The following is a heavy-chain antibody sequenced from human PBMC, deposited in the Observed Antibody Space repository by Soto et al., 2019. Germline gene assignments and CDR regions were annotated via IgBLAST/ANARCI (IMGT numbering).Heavy chain of an antibody. V-gene: IGHV1-2*02. CDR3: ARARGYSSSWYGGSWFDP. CDR2: INPNSGGT. CDR1: GYTFTGYY. D-gene: IGHD6-13*01. Sequence: GASVKVSCKASGYTFTGYYMHWVRQAPGQELEWMGWINPNSGGTNYAQKFQGRVTMTRGTSISTAYMELSRLRSDDTAVYYCARARGYSSSWYGGSWFDPWGQGTLVTVSS. J-gene: IGHJ5*02.